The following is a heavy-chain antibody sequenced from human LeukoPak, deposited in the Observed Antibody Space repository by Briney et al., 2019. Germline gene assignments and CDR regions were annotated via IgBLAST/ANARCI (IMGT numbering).Heavy chain of an antibody. CDR2: IGTAGYT. CDR3: ARRPRNYGSGSYHYYYGMDV. CDR1: GFTFSSYD. J-gene: IGHJ6*02. Sequence: PGGSLRLSCAASGFTFSSYDMHWVRQATGKGLEWVSAIGTAGYTYYPGSVKGRFTISRENAKNSLYLQMNSLRAGDTAVYYCARRPRNYGSGSYHYYYGMDVWGQGTTVTVSS. V-gene: IGHV3-13*01. D-gene: IGHD3-10*01.